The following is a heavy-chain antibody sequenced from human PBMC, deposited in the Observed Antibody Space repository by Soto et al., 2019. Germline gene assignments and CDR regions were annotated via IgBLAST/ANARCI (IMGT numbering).Heavy chain of an antibody. CDR1: GDSVSSNSAA. Sequence: SPTLSLTCAISGDSVSSNSAAWNWIRQSPSRGLEWLGRTYYRSKWYNDYAVSVKSRITINPDTSKNQFSLQLNSVTPEDTAVYYCARTPLWFGELFDALDIWGQGTMVTVSS. V-gene: IGHV6-1*01. CDR2: TYYRSKWYN. D-gene: IGHD3-10*01. CDR3: ARTPLWFGELFDALDI. J-gene: IGHJ3*02.